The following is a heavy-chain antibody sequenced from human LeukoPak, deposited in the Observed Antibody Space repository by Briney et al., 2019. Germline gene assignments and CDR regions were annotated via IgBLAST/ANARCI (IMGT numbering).Heavy chain of an antibody. J-gene: IGHJ4*02. D-gene: IGHD3-10*01. CDR2: IYYSGST. V-gene: IGHV4-30-4*01. CDR1: GGSISSGDYY. CDR3: ARGPHVLLWFGELSSLTYFDY. Sequence: SETLSLTCTVSGGSISSGDYYWSWIRQPPGKGLEWIGYIYYSGSTYYNPSLKSRVTISVDTSKNQFSLKLSSVTAADTAVYYCARGPHVLLWFGELSSLTYFDYWGQGTLVTVSS.